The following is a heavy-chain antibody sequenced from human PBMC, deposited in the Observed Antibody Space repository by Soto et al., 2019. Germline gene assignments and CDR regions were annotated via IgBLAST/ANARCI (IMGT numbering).Heavy chain of an antibody. CDR3: ASAAREYYYYGMDV. Sequence: EVQLLESGGGLVQPGGSLRLSCAASGFTFSSYAMSWVRQAPGKGLEWVSAISGSGGSTYYADSVKGLFTISRDNSKNTLYLQMNSLRAEDTAVYYCASAAREYYYYGMDVWGQGTTVTVSS. J-gene: IGHJ6*02. CDR1: GFTFSSYA. D-gene: IGHD3-10*01. V-gene: IGHV3-23*01. CDR2: ISGSGGST.